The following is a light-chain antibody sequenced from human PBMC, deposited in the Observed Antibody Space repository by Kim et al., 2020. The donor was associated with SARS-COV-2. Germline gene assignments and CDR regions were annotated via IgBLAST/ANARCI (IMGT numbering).Light chain of an antibody. Sequence: DIQMTQSPSSLSASVGDTVTITCRASQNIINYLNWYQQKPGKAPKLLIYAASSLQSGVPSRFSGSGSGTDFTLTISSLQPEDFATYYCQQSYSIPRTFGQGNKVDIK. CDR1: QNIINY. CDR2: AAS. V-gene: IGKV1-39*01. CDR3: QQSYSIPRT. J-gene: IGKJ1*01.